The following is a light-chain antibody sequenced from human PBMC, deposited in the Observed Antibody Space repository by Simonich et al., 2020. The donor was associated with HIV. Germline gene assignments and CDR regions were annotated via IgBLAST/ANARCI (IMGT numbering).Light chain of an antibody. CDR2: VDSDGSH. V-gene: IGLV4-69*01. CDR1: SGHSRYD. Sequence: QLVLTQSPSASASLGASVRLTCTLSSGHSRYDIAWHQQQPEKGPRYLMKVDSDGSHSKGDGRPDRFSGSSYGAERYLTISSLQSEDEADYYCQTWGAGAGANWVFGGGTKLTVL. J-gene: IGLJ3*02. CDR3: QTWGAGAGANWV.